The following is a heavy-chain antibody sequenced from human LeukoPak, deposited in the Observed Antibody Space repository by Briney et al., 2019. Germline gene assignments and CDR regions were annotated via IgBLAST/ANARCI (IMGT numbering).Heavy chain of an antibody. D-gene: IGHD5-12*01. CDR2: ISWNSVTI. CDR3: ARYNGYDLNY. J-gene: IGHJ4*02. V-gene: IGHV3-9*01. Sequence: PGGSLKLSCAGSGLTFDDHAMHWVRQAPGKGLEWVSSISWNSVTIAYADSVKGRFTISRDNSKNSLYLQMNSLRAEDTATYYCARYNGYDLNYWGQGTLVIVSS. CDR1: GLTFDDHA.